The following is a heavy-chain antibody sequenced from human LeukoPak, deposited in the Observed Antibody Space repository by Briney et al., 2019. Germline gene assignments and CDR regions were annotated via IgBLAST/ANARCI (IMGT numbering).Heavy chain of an antibody. D-gene: IGHD6-13*01. Sequence: PGGSLRLSCAASGFTFSSYSMNWVRQAPGKGLEWVSYISSSSSTIYYADSVKGRFTISRDNAKNSLYLQMNSLRAEDTAVYYCARETSSWPNWFDPWGQGTLVTVSS. V-gene: IGHV3-48*04. CDR1: GFTFSSYS. CDR2: ISSSSSTI. J-gene: IGHJ5*02. CDR3: ARETSSWPNWFDP.